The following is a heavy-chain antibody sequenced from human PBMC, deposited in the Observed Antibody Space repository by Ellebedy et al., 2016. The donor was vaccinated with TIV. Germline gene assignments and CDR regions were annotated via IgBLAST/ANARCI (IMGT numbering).Heavy chain of an antibody. J-gene: IGHJ6*02. Sequence: GGSLRLXXAASGFTFSSYAMHWVRQAPGKGLEWVAVISYDGSNKYYADSVKGRFTISRDNSKNTLYLQMNSLRAEDTAVYYCARDNSVADYYYGMDVWGQGTTVTVSS. CDR1: GFTFSSYA. CDR2: ISYDGSNK. CDR3: ARDNSVADYYYGMDV. V-gene: IGHV3-30-3*01. D-gene: IGHD6-19*01.